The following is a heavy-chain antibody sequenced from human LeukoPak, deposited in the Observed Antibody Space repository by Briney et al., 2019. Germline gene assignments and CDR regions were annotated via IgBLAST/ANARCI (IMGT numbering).Heavy chain of an antibody. D-gene: IGHD6-13*01. J-gene: IGHJ4*02. Sequence: PSETLSLTCTVSGGSISSSSYYWGWIRQPPGKGLEWIGSIYYSGSTYYNPSLKSRVTISVDTSKNQFSLKLSSVTAADTAVYYCARVQYSSSSGPFDYWGQGTLVTVSS. CDR1: GGSISSSSYY. CDR2: IYYSGST. V-gene: IGHV4-39*07. CDR3: ARVQYSSSSGPFDY.